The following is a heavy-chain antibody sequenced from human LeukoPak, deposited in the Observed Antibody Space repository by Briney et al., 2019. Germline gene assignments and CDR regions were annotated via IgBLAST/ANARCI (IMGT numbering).Heavy chain of an antibody. CDR3: ARVRSYYYDSRGYPRQYFDY. D-gene: IGHD3-22*01. Sequence: DSVKVSXKASGYTFTGYYMHWMRQTPGKGLEWMVDINTDSIVTNYAQKVKGRVTMTRDTSISTANMELSRLRSDDKAVYYCARVRSYYYDSRGYPRQYFDYWGQETLVTVSS. CDR2: INTDSIVT. J-gene: IGHJ4*02. V-gene: IGHV1-2*02. CDR1: GYTFTGYY.